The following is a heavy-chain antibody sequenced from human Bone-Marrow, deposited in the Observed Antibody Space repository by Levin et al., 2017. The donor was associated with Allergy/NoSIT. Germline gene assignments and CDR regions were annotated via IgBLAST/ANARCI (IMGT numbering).Heavy chain of an antibody. D-gene: IGHD6-13*01. J-gene: IGHJ6*02. CDR1: GFSLSISGVG. V-gene: IGHV2-5*02. CDR2: IYWDDDN. CDR3: AHIVAATGPSHYYYYYGLDV. Sequence: SGPTLVKPTQTLTLTCTFSGFSLSISGVGVGWIRQPPGKSLEWLAVIYWDDDNRYSPSLNNRLSITKDTSKNQVVLIMTNVDPVDSATYYCAHIVAATGPSHYYYYYGLDVWGQGTAVTVSS.